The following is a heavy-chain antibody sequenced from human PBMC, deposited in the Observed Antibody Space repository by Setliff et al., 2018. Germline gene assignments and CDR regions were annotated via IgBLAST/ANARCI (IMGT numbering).Heavy chain of an antibody. CDR1: GGSVKSHY. D-gene: IGHD3-3*01. J-gene: IGHJ6*03. CDR3: ARMSGFLYMDV. V-gene: IGHV4-59*08. CDR2: VFYSGDT. Sequence: KPSETLSLTCTVSGGSVKSHYWSWIRQTPEKGLEWIGFVFYSGDTRYNPSLKSRVTMSIDASKRQFSLKLTSVTAADTAVYYCARMSGFLYMDVWGKGTTVTVSS.